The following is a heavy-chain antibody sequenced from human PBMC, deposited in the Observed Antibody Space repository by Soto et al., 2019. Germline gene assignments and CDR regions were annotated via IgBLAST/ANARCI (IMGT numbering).Heavy chain of an antibody. CDR2: IYHSGST. J-gene: IGHJ6*02. CDR3: ASSNIAAAGFYYYGMDV. Sequence: SETLSLTCAVSGDSIGSSKGWSWVRQPPGKGLEWIGEIYHSGSTNYNPSLKSRVIISVDKSKNQFSLKLSSVTAADTAVYYCASSNIAAAGFYYYGMDVWGRGTTVTVSS. CDR1: GDSIGSSKG. V-gene: IGHV4-4*02. D-gene: IGHD6-13*01.